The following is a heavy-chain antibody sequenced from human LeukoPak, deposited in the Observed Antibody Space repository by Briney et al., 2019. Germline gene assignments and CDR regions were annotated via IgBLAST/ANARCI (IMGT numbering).Heavy chain of an antibody. J-gene: IGHJ3*02. Sequence: GGSLRLSCAASGFTFSSYAMSWVRQAPGQGLEWVSVISGSGVTTYYADSVKGRFSISGANSKNTLWLQMSSLRAEDTAVYYCARTHLKKQWLVLRDAFDIWGQGTMVTVSS. CDR3: ARTHLKKQWLVLRDAFDI. D-gene: IGHD6-19*01. V-gene: IGHV3-23*01. CDR1: GFTFSSYA. CDR2: ISGSGVTT.